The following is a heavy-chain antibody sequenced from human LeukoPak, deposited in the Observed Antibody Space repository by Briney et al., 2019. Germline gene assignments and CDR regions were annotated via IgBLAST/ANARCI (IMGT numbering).Heavy chain of an antibody. Sequence: PGGSLRLSCAASGFTFSSYEMNWVRQAPGKGLEWVSYISSSGSTIYYADSVKGRFTISRDNAQNTLYLQMNSLRVEDTAVYYCAGRTLWFGELFDYWGQGTLVTVSS. D-gene: IGHD3-10*01. CDR2: ISSSGSTI. CDR3: AGRTLWFGELFDY. CDR1: GFTFSSYE. J-gene: IGHJ4*02. V-gene: IGHV3-48*03.